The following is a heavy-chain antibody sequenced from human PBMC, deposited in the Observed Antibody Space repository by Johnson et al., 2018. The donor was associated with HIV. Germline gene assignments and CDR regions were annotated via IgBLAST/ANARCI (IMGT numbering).Heavy chain of an antibody. CDR2: IGTAGDT. V-gene: IGHV3-13*01. CDR3: ARAGRLTYYYDSRGYSYDAFDI. D-gene: IGHD3-22*01. Sequence: VQLVESGGGLVQPGGSLRLSCAASGFTFSRYDMHWVRQVAGKGLEWVSSIGTAGDTYYPGSVKGRFTISRENAKNSLYLQMNSLRAGDTAVYFCARAGRLTYYYDSRGYSYDAFDIWGQGTMVTVSS. CDR1: GFTFSRYD. J-gene: IGHJ3*02.